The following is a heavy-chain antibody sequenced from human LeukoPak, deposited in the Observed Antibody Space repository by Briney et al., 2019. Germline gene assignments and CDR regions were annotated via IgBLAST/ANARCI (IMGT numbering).Heavy chain of an antibody. CDR1: GFTFSTYA. CDR2: VSGSGDRT. J-gene: IGHJ2*01. CDR3: AKTPLRSYDSSGYNWYFDL. Sequence: GGSLRLSCAASGFTFSTYAMSWVRQAPGKGLEWVSAVSGSGDRTYYADSVKGRFTISRDNSKNTLYLQMNSLRAEDTAVYYCAKTPLRSYDSSGYNWYFDLWGRGTLVTVSS. D-gene: IGHD3-22*01. V-gene: IGHV3-23*01.